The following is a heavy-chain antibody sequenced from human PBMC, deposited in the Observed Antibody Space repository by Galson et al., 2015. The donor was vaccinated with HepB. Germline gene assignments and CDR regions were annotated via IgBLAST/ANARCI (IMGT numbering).Heavy chain of an antibody. CDR1: GYTFSTYG. V-gene: IGHV1-18*04. CDR3: ARSPRQLRFLEPGAPYFDY. D-gene: IGHD3-3*01. Sequence: SVKVSCKASGYTFSTYGINWVRQAPGQGLEWMGWINTYNGYTNYAQKVQDRVSMTTDTSTSTAYMELRSLRSDDTAVYYCARSPRQLRFLEPGAPYFDYWGQGTLVTVSS. J-gene: IGHJ4*02. CDR2: INTYNGYT.